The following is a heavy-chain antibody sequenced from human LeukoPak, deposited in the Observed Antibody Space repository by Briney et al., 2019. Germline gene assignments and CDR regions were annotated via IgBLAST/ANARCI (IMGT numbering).Heavy chain of an antibody. J-gene: IGHJ4*02. Sequence: SETLSLTCAVYGESFSGYFWNWIRQPPGKGLEWIGEINHSGSTSNHNPSLKSRVTISVDTSKNQFSLKLSSVTAADTAVYYCARHLNYDGSGFHYGFFAPFDYWGQGSLVTVSS. V-gene: IGHV4-34*01. D-gene: IGHD3-22*01. CDR2: INHSGSTS. CDR3: ARHLNYDGSGFHYGFFAPFDY. CDR1: GESFSGYF.